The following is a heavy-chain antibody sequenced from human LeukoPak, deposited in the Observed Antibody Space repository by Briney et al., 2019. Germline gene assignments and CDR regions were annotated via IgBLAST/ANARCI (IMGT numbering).Heavy chain of an antibody. D-gene: IGHD2-8*02. CDR1: GFTFSDSV. V-gene: IGHV3-73*01. CDR3: SRHTDPYYYYGMDV. J-gene: IGHJ6*02. Sequence: GGSLRLSCAASGFTFSDSVVHWVRQASRKGLEWVGRIRSKDNNYATAYAASVKGRFTISRDDSKNTAYLQMNSLKTEDTAVYYCSRHTDPYYYYGMDVWGQGTTVTVSS. CDR2: IRSKDNNYAT.